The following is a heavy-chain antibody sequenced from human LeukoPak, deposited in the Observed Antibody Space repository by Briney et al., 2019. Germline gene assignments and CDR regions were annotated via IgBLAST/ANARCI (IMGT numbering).Heavy chain of an antibody. D-gene: IGHD5-24*01. Sequence: ASVKVSCKASGDTFSGYAISWVRQAPGQGLEWMGRIIPILGITNYAQKFQGRVTITADKSTSTAYMELSSMRSKDTAVYYSARVGILEADNSELAVWGQGTAVTVS. J-gene: IGHJ6*02. CDR1: GDTFSGYA. CDR2: IIPILGIT. CDR3: ARVGILEADNSELAV. V-gene: IGHV1-69*04.